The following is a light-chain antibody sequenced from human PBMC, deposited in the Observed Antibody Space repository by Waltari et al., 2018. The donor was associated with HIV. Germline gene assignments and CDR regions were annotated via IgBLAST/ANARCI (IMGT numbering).Light chain of an antibody. Sequence: SSELNQDPPVSVALGQPVGTPSQGDRLRNFFASWYQQKPGQAPVLVIYGQNNRPSGIPDRFSVSNSGNTTSLTITGAQAEDEADYYCNSRDSSGVVVGGGTKLTVL. J-gene: IGLJ2*01. CDR1: RLRNFF. CDR3: NSRDSSGVV. CDR2: GQN. V-gene: IGLV3-19*01.